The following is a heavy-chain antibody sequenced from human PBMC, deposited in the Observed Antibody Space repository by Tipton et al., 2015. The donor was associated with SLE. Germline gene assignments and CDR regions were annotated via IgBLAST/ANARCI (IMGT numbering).Heavy chain of an antibody. CDR3: ARIIAGPGDAFDV. Sequence: TLSLTCTVSGASISDYYWGWIRQPAGKGLEWIGRIFSSGTTNYNPSLKSRVTMSLDTSKNQFSLKLTSVTAADTAVYFCARIIAGPGDAFDVWGQGTMVTVSS. V-gene: IGHV4-4*07. CDR2: IFSSGTT. CDR1: GASISDYY. J-gene: IGHJ3*01.